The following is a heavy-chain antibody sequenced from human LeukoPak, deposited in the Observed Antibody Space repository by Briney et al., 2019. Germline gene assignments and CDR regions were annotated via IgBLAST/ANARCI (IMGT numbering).Heavy chain of an antibody. V-gene: IGHV4-4*07. CDR2: IYTSGST. CDR1: GGPISSYS. Sequence: SETLSLTCTVSGGPISSYSWNWIRQPAGKGLEWIGRIYTSGSTNYNPSLKSRVTMSVDTSKNQFSLKLSSVTAADTAVYYCATGGQLAYYYYMDVWGKGTTVTVSS. D-gene: IGHD6-13*01. J-gene: IGHJ6*03. CDR3: ATGGQLAYYYYMDV.